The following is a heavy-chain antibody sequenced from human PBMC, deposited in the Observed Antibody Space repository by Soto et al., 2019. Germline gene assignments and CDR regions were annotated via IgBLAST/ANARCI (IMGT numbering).Heavy chain of an antibody. CDR3: ARDRGFSWKPFDY. Sequence: PGGSLRLSCAASGFTFSSYWMHWVRQAPGKGLVWVSRINSDGSSTSYADSVKGRFTISRDNAKNTLYLQMNSLRAEDTAVYYRARDRGFSWKPFDYWGQGTLVTVSS. CDR2: INSDGSST. V-gene: IGHV3-74*01. J-gene: IGHJ4*02. CDR1: GFTFSSYW. D-gene: IGHD3-10*01.